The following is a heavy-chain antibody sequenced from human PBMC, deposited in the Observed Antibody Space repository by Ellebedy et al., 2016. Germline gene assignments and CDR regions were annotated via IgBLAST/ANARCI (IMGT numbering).Heavy chain of an antibody. V-gene: IGHV3-43*01. CDR2: ITWDGEST. CDR1: GFTFDDYT. Sequence: GGSLRLSCAASGFTFDDYTMHWVRQAPGKGLEWVSVITWDGESTHYADSVKGRFTISRDNSQHSLYLQMNSLRTEDTALYFCAGLSRWSILSWGQGTLVTVSS. D-gene: IGHD4-23*01. CDR3: AGLSRWSILS. J-gene: IGHJ5*02.